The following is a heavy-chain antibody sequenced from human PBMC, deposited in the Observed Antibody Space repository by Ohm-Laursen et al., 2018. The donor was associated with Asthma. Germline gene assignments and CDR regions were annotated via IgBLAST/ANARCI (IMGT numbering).Heavy chain of an antibody. CDR3: ARDGVPAANYYYYYGMDV. D-gene: IGHD2-2*01. CDR2: INPNSGGT. J-gene: IGHJ6*02. Sequence: EASVKVSCKASGYTFTGYYMHWVRQAPGQGLEWMGRINPNSGGTNYAQKFQGRVTMTRDTSISTAYMELSRLRSDDTAVYYCARDGVPAANYYYYYGMDVWGQGTTVTVPS. V-gene: IGHV1-2*06. CDR1: GYTFTGYY.